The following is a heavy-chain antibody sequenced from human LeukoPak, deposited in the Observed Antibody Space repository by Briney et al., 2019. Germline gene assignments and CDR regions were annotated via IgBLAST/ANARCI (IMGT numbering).Heavy chain of an antibody. Sequence: SETLSLTCTVSGGSISSYYWGWIRQPPGKGLEWIGSIYYSGSTNYNPSLKSRVTISVDTSKNQFSLKLSSVTAADTAVYYCARVDTGIAVAGPRKPEYFQHWGQGTLVTVSS. CDR1: GGSISSYY. CDR3: ARVDTGIAVAGPRKPEYFQH. V-gene: IGHV4-39*07. CDR2: IYYSGST. D-gene: IGHD6-19*01. J-gene: IGHJ1*01.